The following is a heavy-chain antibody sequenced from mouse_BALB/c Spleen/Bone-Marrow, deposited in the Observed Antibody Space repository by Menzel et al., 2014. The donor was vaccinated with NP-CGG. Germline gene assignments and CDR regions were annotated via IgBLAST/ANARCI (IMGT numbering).Heavy chain of an antibody. J-gene: IGHJ2*01. CDR2: IAPGSGST. CDR1: GYTFTSYW. D-gene: IGHD2-14*01. Sequence: DLVKPGASVKLSCKASGYTFTSYWINWIKQRPGQGLEWIGRIAPGSGSTYYNEMFKGKAILTVDTSSSTAYFQPGTLSSEDSVVYFCPYYRYDFNYWGQATTLPVPS. V-gene: IGHV1S41*01. CDR3: PYYRYDFNY.